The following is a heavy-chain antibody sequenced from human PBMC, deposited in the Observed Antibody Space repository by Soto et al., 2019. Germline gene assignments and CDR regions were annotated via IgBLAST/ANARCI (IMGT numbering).Heavy chain of an antibody. CDR3: ARDYDSSGP. V-gene: IGHV4-34*01. J-gene: IGHJ5*02. CDR1: GGSFSGYY. Sequence: SETLSLTCAVYGGSFSGYYWSWIRQPPGKGLEWIGEINHSGSTNYNPSLKSRVTISVDTSKNQFSLKLSSVTAADTAVYYCARDYDSSGPWGQGTLVTVSS. D-gene: IGHD3-22*01. CDR2: INHSGST.